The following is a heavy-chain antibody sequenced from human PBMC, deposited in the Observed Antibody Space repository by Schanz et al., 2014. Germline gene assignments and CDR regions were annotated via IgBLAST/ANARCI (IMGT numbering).Heavy chain of an antibody. CDR3: AKVRYSSGWRGDYFDE. J-gene: IGHJ4*02. CDR2: ISASGGDT. D-gene: IGHD6-25*01. V-gene: IGHV3-23*04. CDR1: GFTFSDAW. Sequence: EVQLVESGGGLVKPGGFLRLSCAASGFTFSDAWMSWVRQAPGKGLEWLSVISASGGDTYYADSVKGRFTISRDNSKNTLYLQMNSLRAEDTAVYYCAKVRYSSGWRGDYFDEWGQGTLVTVAS.